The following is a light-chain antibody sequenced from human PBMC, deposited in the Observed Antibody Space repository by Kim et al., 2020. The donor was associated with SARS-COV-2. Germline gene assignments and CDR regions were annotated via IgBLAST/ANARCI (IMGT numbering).Light chain of an antibody. Sequence: ELTQPPSASGTPGQRVTISCSGSSSNIGSNYVYWYQQLPGTAPKLLIYRNNQRPSGVPDRFSGSKSGTSTSLAISGLRSEDEADYYCAAWDDSLSGPVFGGGTQLTVL. CDR1: SSNIGSNY. CDR3: AAWDDSLSGPV. J-gene: IGLJ3*02. V-gene: IGLV1-47*01. CDR2: RNN.